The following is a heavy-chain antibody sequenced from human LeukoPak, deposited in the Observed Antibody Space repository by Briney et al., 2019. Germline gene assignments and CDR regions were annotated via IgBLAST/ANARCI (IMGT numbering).Heavy chain of an antibody. CDR3: ARDTRSYDSSGYYFFDF. CDR1: GASIRIYY. CDR2: ITYSGST. Sequence: PSQTLSLTCTVSGASIRIYYRNSLRQPPGKGLEWIGYITYSGSTNSTTSLKSRATISMHTSKYHFSLKLSSVAAADTDVYFCARDTRSYDSSGYYFFDFWGQGTLVSVCS. D-gene: IGHD3-22*01. J-gene: IGHJ4*02. V-gene: IGHV4-59*01.